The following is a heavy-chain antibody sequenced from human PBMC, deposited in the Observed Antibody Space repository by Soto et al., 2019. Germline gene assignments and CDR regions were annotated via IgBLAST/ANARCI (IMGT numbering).Heavy chain of an antibody. D-gene: IGHD2-2*01. CDR3: ASLGYCSSTSCADHWNFDY. CDR2: INHSGST. Sequence: PSETLSLTCAVYGGSFSGYYWSWIRQPPGKGLEWIGEINHSGSTNYNPSLKSRVTISVDTSKNQFSLKLSSVTAADTAVYYCASLGYCSSTSCADHWNFDYWGQGTLVTVSS. J-gene: IGHJ4*02. CDR1: GGSFSGYY. V-gene: IGHV4-34*01.